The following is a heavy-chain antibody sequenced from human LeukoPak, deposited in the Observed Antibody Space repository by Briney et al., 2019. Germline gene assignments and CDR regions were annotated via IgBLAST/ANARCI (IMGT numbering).Heavy chain of an antibody. J-gene: IGHJ6*02. D-gene: IGHD3-3*01. Sequence: SRTLYGRACGVGLESKSMRWVRHYKGKGLELVSAISGSGGSTYYADSVKGRFTISRDNSKNTLYLQMNSLRAEDTAVYYCAKDLRFLEYTSYYYYGMDVWGQGTTVTVSS. V-gene: IGHV3-23*01. CDR3: AKDLRFLEYTSYYYYGMDV. CDR2: ISGSGGST. CDR1: GVGLESKS.